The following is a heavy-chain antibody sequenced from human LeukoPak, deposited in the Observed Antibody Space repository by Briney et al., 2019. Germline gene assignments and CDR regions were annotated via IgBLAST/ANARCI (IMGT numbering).Heavy chain of an antibody. CDR2: IYYTGST. CDR1: GGSVSSSRYY. D-gene: IGHD5/OR15-5a*01. Sequence: PSETLSLTCPVSGGSVSSSRYYWGWIRQPPGKGLEWIGSIYYTGSTYYKPSLKSRVTISVDASKNQISLKLSSVTAADTAVYFCARHKSFVYLSRIDSWGQGTLVTVSS. J-gene: IGHJ4*02. V-gene: IGHV4-39*01. CDR3: ARHKSFVYLSRIDS.